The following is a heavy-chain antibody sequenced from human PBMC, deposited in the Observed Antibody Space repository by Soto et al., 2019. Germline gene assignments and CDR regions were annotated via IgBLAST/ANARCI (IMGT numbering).Heavy chain of an antibody. D-gene: IGHD6-19*01. CDR2: IYYSGST. Sequence: SETLSLTCTVSGGSISSYYWSWIRQPPGKGLEWIGYIYYSGSTNYNPSLKSRVTISLDTSKNQFSLKLSSVTAADTAVYYCARDRYTTGWYYFDPWGQGTLVTVSS. J-gene: IGHJ5*02. CDR3: ARDRYTTGWYYFDP. V-gene: IGHV4-59*01. CDR1: GGSISSYY.